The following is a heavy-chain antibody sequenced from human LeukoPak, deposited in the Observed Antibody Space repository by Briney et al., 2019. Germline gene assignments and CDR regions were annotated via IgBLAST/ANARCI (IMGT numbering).Heavy chain of an antibody. J-gene: IGHJ5*02. D-gene: IGHD3-9*01. CDR3: ARSSSVRYFDWSPFDWFDP. CDR2: INHSGST. Sequence: SETLSLTCAVYGGSFSGYYWSWIRQPPGKGLEWIGEINHSGSTSYNPSLKSRVTISVDTSKNQFSLKLSSVTAADTAVYYCARSSSVRYFDWSPFDWFDPWGQGTLVTVSS. V-gene: IGHV4-34*01. CDR1: GGSFSGYY.